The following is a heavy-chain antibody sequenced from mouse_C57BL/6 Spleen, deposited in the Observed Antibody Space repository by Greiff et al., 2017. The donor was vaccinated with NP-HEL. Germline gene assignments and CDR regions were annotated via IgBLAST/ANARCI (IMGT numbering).Heavy chain of an antibody. D-gene: IGHD1-1*01. CDR1: GYSFTGYY. CDR2: INPSTGGT. J-gene: IGHJ2*01. Sequence: VQLKESGPELVKPGASVKISCKASGYSFTGYYMNWVKQSPEKSLEWIGEINPSTGGTTYNQKFKAKATLTVDKSSSTAYMQLKSLTSEDSAVYYCARWGSSYVGFDYWGQGTTLTVSS. V-gene: IGHV1-42*01. CDR3: ARWGSSYVGFDY.